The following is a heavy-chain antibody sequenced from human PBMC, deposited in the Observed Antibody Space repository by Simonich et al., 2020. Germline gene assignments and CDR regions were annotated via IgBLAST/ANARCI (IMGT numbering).Heavy chain of an antibody. D-gene: IGHD7-27*01. Sequence: EVQLVESGGGLVQPGGSRILSCAASGFTFSSYWMSWVRQAPGKGLEGVANIKQDGSEKYYVDAVKGRFTISRDNAKNSLYLQMNSLRAEDTAVYYCARDGLGTAYYYYMDVWGKGTTVTVSS. V-gene: IGHV3-7*01. CDR1: GFTFSSYW. CDR2: IKQDGSEK. J-gene: IGHJ6*03. CDR3: ARDGLGTAYYYYMDV.